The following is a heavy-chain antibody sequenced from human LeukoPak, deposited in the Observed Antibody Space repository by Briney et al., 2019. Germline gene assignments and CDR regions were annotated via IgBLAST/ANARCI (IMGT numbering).Heavy chain of an antibody. CDR1: GFTFRSYG. CDR3: AKDKDPWKSTSISDFDY. V-gene: IGHV3-30*02. J-gene: IGHJ4*02. Sequence: GGSLRLSCAASGFTFRSYGMHWVRQAPGKGLEWVAFIRYDGSNKYYADSVKGRFTISRDNSKNTLYLQMNSLRAEDTAVYFCAKDKDPWKSTSISDFDYWDQGTLVTVSS. CDR2: IRYDGSNK. D-gene: IGHD1-1*01.